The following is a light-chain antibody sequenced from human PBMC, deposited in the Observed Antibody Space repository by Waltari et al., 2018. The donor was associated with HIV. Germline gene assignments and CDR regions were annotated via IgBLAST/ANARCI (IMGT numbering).Light chain of an antibody. V-gene: IGLV3-1*01. CDR1: KLGDKY. Sequence: SYELTQPPSVSVSPGQTASITCSGDKLGDKYACWYQQKPGQSPVLVIDQDNKRPPGIPGRFSGSNSGNTATLTISGTQAMDEADYYCQAWDSSTAVFGGGTKLTVL. CDR2: QDN. J-gene: IGLJ3*02. CDR3: QAWDSSTAV.